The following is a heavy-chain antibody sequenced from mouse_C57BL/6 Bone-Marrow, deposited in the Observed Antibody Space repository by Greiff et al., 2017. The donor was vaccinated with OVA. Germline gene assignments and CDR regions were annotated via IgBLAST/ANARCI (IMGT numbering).Heavy chain of an antibody. V-gene: IGHV5-17*01. D-gene: IGHD1-1*01. Sequence: EVQLVESGGGLVKPGGSLKLSCAASGFTFSDYGMHWVRQAPEKGLEWVAYISSGSSTIYYADTVKGRFTISRDNAKNTLFLQMTSLRSEDTAMYYCARRTVVGYFDVWGTGTTVTVSS. CDR1: GFTFSDYG. CDR2: ISSGSSTI. CDR3: ARRTVVGYFDV. J-gene: IGHJ1*03.